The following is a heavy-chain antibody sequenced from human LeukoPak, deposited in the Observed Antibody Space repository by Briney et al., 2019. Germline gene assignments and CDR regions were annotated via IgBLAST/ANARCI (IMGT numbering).Heavy chain of an antibody. CDR1: GYSFTSYW. CDR3: ARRQRITMVRGVINWFDP. CDR2: IYPGDSDT. D-gene: IGHD3-10*01. V-gene: IGHV5-51*01. J-gene: IGHJ5*02. Sequence: GESLKISCKGSGYSFTSYWIGWVRQMPGKGLEWMGIIYPGDSDTRYSPSFQGQVTISADKSISTAYLQWSSLKASDTAMYYCARRQRITMVRGVINWFDPGAREPWSPSPQ.